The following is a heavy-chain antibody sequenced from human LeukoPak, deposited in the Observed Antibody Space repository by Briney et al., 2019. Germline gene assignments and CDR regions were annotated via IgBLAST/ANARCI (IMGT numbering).Heavy chain of an antibody. V-gene: IGHV3-30*18. CDR3: AKYQSSGWYRGLVFVHQIGDY. D-gene: IGHD6-19*01. CDR1: GFTFSSYG. J-gene: IGHJ4*02. CDR2: ISYDGSNK. Sequence: PGGSLRLSCAASGFTFSSYGMHWVCQAPGKGLEWVAVISYDGSNKYYADSVKGRFTISRDNSKNTLYLQMNSLRAEDTAVYYCAKYQSSGWYRGLVFVHQIGDYWGQGTLVTVSS.